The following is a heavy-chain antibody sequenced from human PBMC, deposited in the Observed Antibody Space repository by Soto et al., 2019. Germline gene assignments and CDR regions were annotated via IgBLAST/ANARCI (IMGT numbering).Heavy chain of an antibody. V-gene: IGHV1-18*01. CDR1: GYTFTSYG. CDR2: ISAYNGNT. CDR3: ARSGDIVVVPEKFNWFDP. Sequence: ASVKVSCKASGYTFTSYGISWVRQAPGQGLEWMGWISAYNGNTNYAQKLQGRVTMTTDTSTSTAYMELRSPRSDDTAVYYCARSGDIVVVPEKFNWFDPWGQGTLVTVSS. D-gene: IGHD2-2*01. J-gene: IGHJ5*02.